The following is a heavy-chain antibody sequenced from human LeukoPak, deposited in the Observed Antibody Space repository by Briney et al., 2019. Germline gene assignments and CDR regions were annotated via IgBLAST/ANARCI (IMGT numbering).Heavy chain of an antibody. J-gene: IGHJ4*02. CDR2: INHSGST. D-gene: IGHD6-19*01. CDR3: ARHPRGSSGLMRAQHPRYYFDY. CDR1: GGSFSGYY. V-gene: IGHV4-34*01. Sequence: PSETLSLTCAVYGGSFSGYYWSWIRQPPGKGLEWIGEINHSGSTNYNPSLKSRVTISVDTSKNQFSLKLSSVTAADTAVYYCARHPRGSSGLMRAQHPRYYFDYWGQGTLVTVSS.